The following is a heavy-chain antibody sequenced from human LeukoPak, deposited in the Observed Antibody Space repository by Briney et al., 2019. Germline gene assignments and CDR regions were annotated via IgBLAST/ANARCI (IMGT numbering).Heavy chain of an antibody. CDR3: ASHVLLTFGGVIVTPLIY. CDR1: GYSISSGYY. CDR2: IYHSGST. D-gene: IGHD3-16*02. V-gene: IGHV4-38-2*01. Sequence: PSETLSLTCAVSGYSISSGYYWGWIRQPPGKGLEWIGSIYHSGSTYYNPSLKSRVTISVDTSKNRFSLKLSSVTAADTAVYYCASHVLLTFGGVIVTPLIYWGQGTLVTVSS. J-gene: IGHJ4*02.